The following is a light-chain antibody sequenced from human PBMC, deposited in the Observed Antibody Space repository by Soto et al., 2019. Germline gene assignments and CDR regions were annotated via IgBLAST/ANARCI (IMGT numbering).Light chain of an antibody. Sequence: DIQMTQSPSTLSASLGDSVTITCRASRNIERRLAWYQQKPGKAPRLLIYDASTWETGVPSRFSGGGSGTEFTPTISSRQPADNATYYYQQRDNYWAFSQGTKVE. CDR1: RNIERR. CDR2: DAS. V-gene: IGKV1-5*01. CDR3: QQRDNYWA. J-gene: IGKJ1*01.